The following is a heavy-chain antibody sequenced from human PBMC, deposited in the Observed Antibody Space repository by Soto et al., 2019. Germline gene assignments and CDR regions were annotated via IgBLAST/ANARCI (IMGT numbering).Heavy chain of an antibody. Sequence: EVQLVESGGGLIQPGGSLRLSWAASGFTVSSTYMSGFRQAPGKGLEWVSVIYSGGSTYYADSVKGRFTISRDNSKNTLYLQMNSLRAEDTAVYYWERNYYDSGGGFDYWGQGTLVTVSS. D-gene: IGHD3-22*01. CDR2: IYSGGST. CDR1: GFTVSSTY. J-gene: IGHJ4*02. CDR3: ERNYYDSGGGFDY. V-gene: IGHV3-53*01.